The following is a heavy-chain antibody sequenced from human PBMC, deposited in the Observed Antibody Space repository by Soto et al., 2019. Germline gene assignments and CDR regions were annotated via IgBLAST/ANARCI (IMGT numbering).Heavy chain of an antibody. CDR2: ISHSGTS. Sequence: QVQLQESGPGLVKPSGTLSLTCAVSGGSISSSHWWTWVRQSPGKGLEYIGEISHSGTSNSNPSLKSRVTLSVDKSKNHFSLTLTSVTAADTAVYYWARVVLTIPRGAFDAWGQGTLVIVSS. V-gene: IGHV4-4*02. CDR3: ARVVLTIPRGAFDA. J-gene: IGHJ3*01. CDR1: GGSISSSHW. D-gene: IGHD3-9*01.